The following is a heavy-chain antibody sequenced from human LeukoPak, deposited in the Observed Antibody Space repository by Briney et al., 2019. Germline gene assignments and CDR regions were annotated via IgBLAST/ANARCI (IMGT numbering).Heavy chain of an antibody. V-gene: IGHV1-24*01. CDR3: ATAGRYDFWSGHPY. J-gene: IGHJ4*02. D-gene: IGHD3-3*01. CDR1: GYSLTDLS. CDR2: FHPEDGET. Sequence: ASVKVSCKVSGYSLTDLSIHRVRQAPGKGLEWMGGFHPEDGETSFAQKFQGRVTVTEDTSTDTAYMELSSLRSQDTAVYYCATAGRYDFWSGHPYWGQGTLVTVSS.